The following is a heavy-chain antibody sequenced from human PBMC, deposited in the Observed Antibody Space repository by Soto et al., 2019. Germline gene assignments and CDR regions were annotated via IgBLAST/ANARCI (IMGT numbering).Heavy chain of an antibody. Sequence: QVQLQQWGAGLLKPSETLSLTCAVSSGPFSGYYWSWIRQSPGKGLEWIGEISHSGSTNYNPSLKSRVTISVDTYKIQFSLKLSSVTAADTAVYYCAISYITNDAFDIWGQGTLVTVSS. CDR3: AISYITNDAFDI. CDR2: ISHSGST. CDR1: SGPFSGYY. J-gene: IGHJ3*02. V-gene: IGHV4-34*01. D-gene: IGHD1-1*01.